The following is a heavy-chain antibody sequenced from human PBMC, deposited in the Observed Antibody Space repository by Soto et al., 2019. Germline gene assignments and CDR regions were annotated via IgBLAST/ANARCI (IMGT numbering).Heavy chain of an antibody. J-gene: IGHJ6*02. V-gene: IGHV1-18*04. CDR2: ISAYNGNT. Sequence: ASVKVSCKASGYTFTSYGISWVRQAPGQGLEWMGWISAYNGNTNYAQKLQGRVTMTTDTSTSTAYMELRSLRSDDTAVYYCARDRVGATTVYFYYGMDVGGQVTTVTVS. D-gene: IGHD1-26*01. CDR1: GYTFTSYG. CDR3: ARDRVGATTVYFYYGMDV.